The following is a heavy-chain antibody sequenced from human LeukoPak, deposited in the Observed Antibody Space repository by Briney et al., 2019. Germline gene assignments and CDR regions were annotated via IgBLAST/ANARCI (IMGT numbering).Heavy chain of an antibody. J-gene: IGHJ4*02. CDR1: GYTFTSYY. D-gene: IGHD1-26*01. CDR3: ARDHGIVGARFGFDY. V-gene: IGHV1-46*01. Sequence: ASVKVSCKASGYTFTSYYMHWVRQAPGQGLEWMGIINPSGGGTSYAQKFQGRVTMTRDTSTSTVYMELSSLRSEDTAVYYCARDHGIVGARFGFDYWGQGTLVTVSS. CDR2: INPSGGGT.